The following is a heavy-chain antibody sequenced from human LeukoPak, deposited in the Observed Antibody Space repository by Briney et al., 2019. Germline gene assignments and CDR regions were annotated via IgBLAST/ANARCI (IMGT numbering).Heavy chain of an antibody. V-gene: IGHV3-48*01. CDR1: GFTFSSYS. D-gene: IGHD6-19*01. J-gene: IGHJ4*02. Sequence: GGSLRLSCAASGFTFSSYSMNWVRQAPGKGLEWVSYISSSSSTIYYADSVKGRFTISRDNAKNTLYLQMNSLRAEDTAVYYCAQRRPWLPQDYWGQGTLVTVSS. CDR3: AQRRPWLPQDY. CDR2: ISSSSSTI.